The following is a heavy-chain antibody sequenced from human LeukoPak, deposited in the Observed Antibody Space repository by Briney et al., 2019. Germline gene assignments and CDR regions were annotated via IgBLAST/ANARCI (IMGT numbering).Heavy chain of an antibody. CDR3: AKGYCSSTSCPGDY. V-gene: IGHV3-9*03. Sequence: PGGSLRLSCAASGFTFDDYAMHWVRQAPGKGLEWVSGISWNSGSIAYADSVKGRFTISRDNAKNSLYLQMNSLRAEDMALYYCAKGYCSSTSCPGDYWGQGTLVTVSS. D-gene: IGHD2-2*01. J-gene: IGHJ4*02. CDR2: ISWNSGSI. CDR1: GFTFDDYA.